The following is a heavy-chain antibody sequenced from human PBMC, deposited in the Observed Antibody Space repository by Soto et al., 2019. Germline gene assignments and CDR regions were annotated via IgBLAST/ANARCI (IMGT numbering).Heavy chain of an antibody. V-gene: IGHV1-24*01. D-gene: IGHD6-6*01. Sequence: GASVKVSCKVSGYTLTELSMHWVRQAPGKGLEWMGGFDPEDGETIYAQKFQGRVTMTEDTSTDTAYVELSSLRSEDTAVYYCATGEYSSSSTGSWFDPWGQGTLVTVSS. CDR2: FDPEDGET. CDR1: GYTLTELS. J-gene: IGHJ5*02. CDR3: ATGEYSSSSTGSWFDP.